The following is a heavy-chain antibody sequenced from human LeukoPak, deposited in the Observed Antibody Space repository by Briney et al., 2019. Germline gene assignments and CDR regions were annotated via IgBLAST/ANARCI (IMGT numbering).Heavy chain of an antibody. Sequence: GGSLRLSCAASGFTFSSYSMNWVRQAPGKGLEWVAYISSSSSTIYYADSVKGRFTISRDNAKNSLYLQMNSLRAEDTAVYYCARGSPNGIAAADPGAFDIWGQGTMVTVSS. D-gene: IGHD6-13*01. CDR1: GFTFSSYS. V-gene: IGHV3-48*01. CDR3: ARGSPNGIAAADPGAFDI. J-gene: IGHJ3*02. CDR2: ISSSSSTI.